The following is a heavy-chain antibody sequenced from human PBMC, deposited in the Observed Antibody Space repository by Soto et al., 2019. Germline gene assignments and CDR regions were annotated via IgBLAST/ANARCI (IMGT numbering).Heavy chain of an antibody. J-gene: IGHJ4*02. D-gene: IGHD2-21*01. CDR1: GFTFSAFG. V-gene: IGHV3-30*19. Sequence: QVHLVESGGDVVQPGKSLRLSCAASGFTFSAFGMHWVRQAPGKGLEWEAGIHVAMIYNYADSVKGRFTISRDNTKNTVHLQMDSLSDEDTAVYFCARDLLGHYFDYWGQGTLVTVSA. CDR2: IHVAMIY. CDR3: ARDLLGHYFDY.